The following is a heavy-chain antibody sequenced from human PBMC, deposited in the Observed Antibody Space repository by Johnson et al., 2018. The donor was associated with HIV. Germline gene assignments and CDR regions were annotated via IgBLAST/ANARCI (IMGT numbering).Heavy chain of an antibody. CDR1: GFTFSSYW. D-gene: IGHD3-9*01. J-gene: IGHJ3*02. Sequence: VQLVESGGGLVQPGGSLILSCAASGFTFSSYWMHWVRQAPGKGLVWVSRISSDGSSTYYADSVKGRFTISRDNAKNTMFVQMNSLRAEDTAVYYCARESDILTGYPNAFDIWGQGTMVTVSS. V-gene: IGHV3-74*01. CDR3: ARESDILTGYPNAFDI. CDR2: ISSDGSST.